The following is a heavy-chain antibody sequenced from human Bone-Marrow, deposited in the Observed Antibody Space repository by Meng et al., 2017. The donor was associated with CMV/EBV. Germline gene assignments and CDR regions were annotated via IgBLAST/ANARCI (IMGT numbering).Heavy chain of an antibody. D-gene: IGHD4-11*01. Sequence: GGSLRLSCAASGFTFNRYGMHWFRQAPGKGLEWVAFIRYDGSNKDYGDSVNGRFTISRDNSKNTLYLQMNSLRTEDTAVYHCAKDLGAYTNSGWVDPWGQGTLVTVSS. CDR2: IRYDGSNK. V-gene: IGHV3-30*02. J-gene: IGHJ5*02. CDR3: AKDLGAYTNSGWVDP. CDR1: GFTFNRYG.